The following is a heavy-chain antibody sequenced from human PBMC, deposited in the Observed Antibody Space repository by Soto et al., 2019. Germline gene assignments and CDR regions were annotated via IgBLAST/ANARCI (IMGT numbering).Heavy chain of an antibody. J-gene: IGHJ6*02. Sequence: GGSLRLSCAASGFTFSSDGMHWVRQAPGKGLEWVAVIWYDGSNKYYADSVKGRFTISRDNSKNTLYLQMNSLRAEDTAVYYCARALGATGYYYYGMDVWGQGTTVTVSS. V-gene: IGHV3-33*01. CDR3: ARALGATGYYYYGMDV. CDR2: IWYDGSNK. CDR1: GFTFSSDG. D-gene: IGHD1-26*01.